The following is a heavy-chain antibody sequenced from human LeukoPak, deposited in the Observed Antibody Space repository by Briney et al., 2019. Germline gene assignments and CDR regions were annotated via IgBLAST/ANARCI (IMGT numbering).Heavy chain of an antibody. J-gene: IGHJ4*02. D-gene: IGHD3-10*01. V-gene: IGHV3-7*03. CDR2: IKQDGREK. Sequence: GGSLRLSCAVSGFTLSSFWMTWVRQAPGKGLEGVANIKQDGREKYPVDSVKGRFTISRDNAKNSLYLQMKSLRVEDKAVYHCARGAGAIDDWGQGILAIVSS. CDR3: ARGAGAIDD. CDR1: GFTLSSFW.